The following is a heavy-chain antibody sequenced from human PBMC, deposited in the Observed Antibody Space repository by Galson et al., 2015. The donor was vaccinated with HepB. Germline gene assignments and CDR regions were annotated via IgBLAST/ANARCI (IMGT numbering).Heavy chain of an antibody. J-gene: IGHJ6*02. D-gene: IGHD4-17*01. CDR1: GFTFSSYG. V-gene: IGHV3-30*18. Sequence: SLRLSCAASGFTFSSYGMHWVRQAPGKGLEWVAVISYDGSNKYYADSVKGRFTISRDNSKNTLYLQMNSLRAEDTAVYYCAKDWSRTTVTLDVWGQGTTVTVSS. CDR3: AKDWSRTTVTLDV. CDR2: ISYDGSNK.